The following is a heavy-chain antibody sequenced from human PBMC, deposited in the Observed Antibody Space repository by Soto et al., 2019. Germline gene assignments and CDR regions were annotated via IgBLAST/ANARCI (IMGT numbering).Heavy chain of an antibody. D-gene: IGHD2-21*01. J-gene: IGHJ5*02. CDR1: GFTFSSYG. CDR2: ISYDGSNK. Sequence: PGGSLRLSCAASGFTFSSYGMHWVRQAPGKGLEWVAVISYDGSNKYYADSVKGRFTISRDNSKNTLYLQMNSLRDEDTAVYYCAKAGRLVINWFDPWGQGTLVTVSS. CDR3: AKAGRLVINWFDP. V-gene: IGHV3-30*18.